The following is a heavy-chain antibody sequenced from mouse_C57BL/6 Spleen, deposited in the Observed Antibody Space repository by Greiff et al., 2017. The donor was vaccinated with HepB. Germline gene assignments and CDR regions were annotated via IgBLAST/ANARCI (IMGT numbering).Heavy chain of an antibody. CDR2: ISDGGSYT. CDR1: GFTFSSYA. Sequence: VQLKESGGGLVKPGGSLKLSCAASGFTFSSYAMSWVRQTPEKRLEWVATISDGGSYTYYPDNVKGRFTISRDNAKNKLYLQMSHLKSEDTAMYYCARGRLRSYWYFDVWGTGTTVTVSS. V-gene: IGHV5-4*01. CDR3: ARGRLRSYWYFDV. J-gene: IGHJ1*03.